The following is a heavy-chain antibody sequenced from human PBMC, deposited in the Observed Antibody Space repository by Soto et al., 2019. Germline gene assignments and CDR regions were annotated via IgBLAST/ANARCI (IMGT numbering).Heavy chain of an antibody. D-gene: IGHD6-19*01. J-gene: IGHJ4*02. CDR1: GGTFSSYA. CDR2: IIPIFGTA. CDR3: AREVGNAVAGTYYFDY. V-gene: IGHV1-69*12. Sequence: QVQLVQSGAEVKKPGSSVKVSCKASGGTFSSYAISWVRQAPGQELEWMGGIIPIFGTANYAQKFQGRVTITADESTSTAYMELSSLRSEDTAVYYCAREVGNAVAGTYYFDYWGQGTLVSVSS.